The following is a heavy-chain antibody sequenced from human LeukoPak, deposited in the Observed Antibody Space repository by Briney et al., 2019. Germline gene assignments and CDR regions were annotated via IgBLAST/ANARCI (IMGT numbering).Heavy chain of an antibody. CDR2: ISSSGSTI. CDR1: GFTFSDYY. D-gene: IGHD4-17*01. Sequence: GGSLRLSCAASGFTFSDYYMSWIRQAPGKGLEWVSYISSSGSTIYYGDSVKGRFTISRDNAKNSVFLQMNSLRAEDTAVYYCARGLYGDYVGVNNWFDPWGQGTLITVS. CDR3: ARGLYGDYVGVNNWFDP. J-gene: IGHJ5*02. V-gene: IGHV3-11*04.